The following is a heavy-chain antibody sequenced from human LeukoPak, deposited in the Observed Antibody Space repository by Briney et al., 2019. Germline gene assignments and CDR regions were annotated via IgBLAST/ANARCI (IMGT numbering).Heavy chain of an antibody. D-gene: IGHD2-15*01. V-gene: IGHV3-7*01. CDR1: GFTFSTYW. CDR2: IKQDGSEN. Sequence: GGSLRLSCAASGFTFSTYWMSWVRQAPGTGLEWMANIKQDGSENYFVDSVRGRFTISRDNAKNSLYLQMNSLRAEDTAVYYCARDGLYCSGGSCYSVRGAFDIWGQGTMVTVSS. CDR3: ARDGLYCSGGSCYSVRGAFDI. J-gene: IGHJ3*02.